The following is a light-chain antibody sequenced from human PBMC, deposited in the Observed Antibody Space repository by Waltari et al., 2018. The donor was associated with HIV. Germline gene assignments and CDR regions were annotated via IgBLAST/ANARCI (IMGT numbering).Light chain of an antibody. Sequence: DIVLTQLLDSLAVSLAARATVTCTSSRTVLYNRNYLAWYQQKPGQAPKVLIYWASTRAFGVPDRFSGSGSGTDFSLTISRVQADDVAIYYCQQYYTLRSTFGGGTKIEI. CDR2: WAS. CDR3: QQYYTLRST. V-gene: IGKV4-1*01. CDR1: RTVLYNRNY. J-gene: IGKJ4*01.